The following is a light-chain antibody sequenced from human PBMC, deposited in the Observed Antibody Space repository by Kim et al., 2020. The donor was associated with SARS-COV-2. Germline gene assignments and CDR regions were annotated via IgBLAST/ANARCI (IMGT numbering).Light chain of an antibody. CDR1: QSVLYCSDNKNY. CDR2: WAS. CDR3: QQHYTTPLT. J-gene: IGKJ4*01. Sequence: ATINCKSSQSVLYCSDNKNYIAWYQQKPGQPPKLLIYWASTRESGVPDRFSGSGSGTDFTLTISSLQAEDVAVYHCQQHYTTPLTFGGGTKVDIK. V-gene: IGKV4-1*01.